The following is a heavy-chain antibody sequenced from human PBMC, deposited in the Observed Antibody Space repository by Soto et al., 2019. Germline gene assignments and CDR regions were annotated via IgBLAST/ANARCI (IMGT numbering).Heavy chain of an antibody. Sequence: EVQLVESGGGLVQPGESLRLSCAASGFTFDYSWMHWVRQAPGKGLVWVSRIHSDGTSTTYADSVKGRFTISRDNAKNTLSLQMNSLRAEDTAVYYCARGDRGAFDLWGQGTVVTVSS. J-gene: IGHJ3*01. CDR1: GFTFDYSW. CDR3: ARGDRGAFDL. D-gene: IGHD1-26*01. CDR2: IHSDGTST. V-gene: IGHV3-74*01.